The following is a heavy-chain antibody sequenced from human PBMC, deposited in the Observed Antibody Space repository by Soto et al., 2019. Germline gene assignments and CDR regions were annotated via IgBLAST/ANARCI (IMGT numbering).Heavy chain of an antibody. V-gene: IGHV3-48*01. J-gene: IGHJ6*02. CDR1: GFTFSSYS. CDR3: ARAPIAAAGSLFYYYNMDV. CDR2: ISSSSSSI. Sequence: GGSLRLSCVASGFTFSSYSMKWVRQAPGKGLEWVSYISSSSSSIYYSDSVEGRFTISRDNAKNSVYLQMNSLRAEDTAVYYCARAPIAAAGSLFYYYNMDVWGQGT. D-gene: IGHD6-13*01.